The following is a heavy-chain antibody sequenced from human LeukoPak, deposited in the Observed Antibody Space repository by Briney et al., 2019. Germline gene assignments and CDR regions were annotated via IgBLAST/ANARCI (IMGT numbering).Heavy chain of an antibody. J-gene: IGHJ5*02. CDR1: GGSFSGYY. CDR2: INHSGST. Sequence: SETLSLTCAVYGGSFSGYYWSWIRQPPGKGLEWIGEINHSGSTNYNPSLKSRVTISVDTSKNQFSLKPSSVTAADTAVYYCARGSIAAPARFRRRDWFDPWGQGTLVTVSS. V-gene: IGHV4-34*01. D-gene: IGHD6-13*01. CDR3: ARGSIAAPARFRRRDWFDP.